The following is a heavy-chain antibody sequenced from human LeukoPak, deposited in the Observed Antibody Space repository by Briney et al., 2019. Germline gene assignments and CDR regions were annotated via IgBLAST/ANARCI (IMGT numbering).Heavy chain of an antibody. Sequence: GGSLRLSCAASGFTFSSYAMSWVRQAPGKGVEWVSAISGSGGSTYYADSVKGRFTISRDNSKNTLYLQMNSLRAEDTAVYYCAKVQGYYYGSGSYYKDWGQGTLVTVSS. V-gene: IGHV3-23*01. CDR1: GFTFSSYA. CDR3: AKVQGYYYGSGSYYKD. J-gene: IGHJ4*02. CDR2: ISGSGGST. D-gene: IGHD3-10*01.